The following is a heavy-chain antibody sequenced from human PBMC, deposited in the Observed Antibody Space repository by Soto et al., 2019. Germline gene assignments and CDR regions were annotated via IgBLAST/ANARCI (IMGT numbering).Heavy chain of an antibody. CDR2: INSGERT. V-gene: IGHV3-23*01. CDR1: GFTFSSYA. Sequence: GGSLRFSCAASGFTFSSYAMSWVRQAPGKGLEWVSAINSGERTYYADSVKGRFTISRDNSENTLYLQRTRLRPEDTAVYSCAKDAGLEATGYFKHWGQGILVTVSS. J-gene: IGHJ1*01. CDR3: AKDAGLEATGYFKH. D-gene: IGHD5-12*01.